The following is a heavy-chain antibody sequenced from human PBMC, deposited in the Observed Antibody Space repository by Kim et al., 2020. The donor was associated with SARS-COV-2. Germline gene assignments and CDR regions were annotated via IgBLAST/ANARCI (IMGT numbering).Heavy chain of an antibody. CDR1: GNNFANYW. Sequence: GESLKISCKVSGNNFANYWIGWVRHMPGKGLEWMGIIYPDDSDTRYSPSFQGQVTISADKSSNTAYLQWSRLKASDTAMYYCARHDGGLWFGDSTGYFYYVMDAWGQGNTVTVSS. J-gene: IGHJ6*02. V-gene: IGHV5-51*01. CDR2: IYPDDSDT. D-gene: IGHD3-10*01. CDR3: ARHDGGLWFGDSTGYFYYVMDA.